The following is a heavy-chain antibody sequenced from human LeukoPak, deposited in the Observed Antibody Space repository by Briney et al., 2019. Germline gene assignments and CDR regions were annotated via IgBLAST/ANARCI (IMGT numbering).Heavy chain of an antibody. V-gene: IGHV4-34*01. CDR3: ARGGSSSSSWWFDY. CDR2: INHSGST. J-gene: IGHJ4*02. D-gene: IGHD6-6*01. Sequence: SETLSLTAAVYGGSFSGYYWGWLRQPPGKGLEWIGEINHSGSTNYNPSLKSRVTISVDTSKNQFSLKLSSVTAADTAVYYCARGGSSSSSWWFDYWGQGTLVTVSS. CDR1: GGSFSGYY.